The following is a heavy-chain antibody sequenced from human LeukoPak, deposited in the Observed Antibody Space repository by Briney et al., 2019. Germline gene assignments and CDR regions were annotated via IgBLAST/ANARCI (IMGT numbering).Heavy chain of an antibody. Sequence: ASVKVSCKASGYTFTSNYMHWVRQAPGQGLEWTGVINPSGGSTSYAQKFQGRVTMTRDTSTSTVYMELSSLRSEDTAVYYCARVRSGDYGEEVLDYWGQGTLVTVSS. CDR2: INPSGGST. CDR1: GYTFTSNY. CDR3: ARVRSGDYGEEVLDY. D-gene: IGHD4-17*01. J-gene: IGHJ4*02. V-gene: IGHV1-46*01.